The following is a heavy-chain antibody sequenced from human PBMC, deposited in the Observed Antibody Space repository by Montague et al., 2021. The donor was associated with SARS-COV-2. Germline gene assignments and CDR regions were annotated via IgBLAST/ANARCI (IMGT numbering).Heavy chain of an antibody. Sequence: SETLSLTCTVYGGSFRNYYWSWIRQSPGEGLEWIGEVDQSRVTISVDTSKNQLSLNLRPVTAADTAVYFCGRVILSATSNPFDCWGPGTLVTVSS. CDR1: GGSFRNYY. V-gene: IGHV4-34*01. D-gene: IGHD2-15*01. CDR2: VD. CDR3: GRVILSATSNPFDC. J-gene: IGHJ4*02.